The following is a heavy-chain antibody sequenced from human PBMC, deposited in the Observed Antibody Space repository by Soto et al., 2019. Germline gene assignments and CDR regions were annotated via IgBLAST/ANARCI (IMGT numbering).Heavy chain of an antibody. CDR3: ARVTVELRFLEWSPFDY. D-gene: IGHD3-3*01. V-gene: IGHV4-30-4*01. Sequence: QVQLQESGPGLVKPSQTLSLTCTVSGGSISSGDYYWSWIRQPPGKGLEWIGYIYYSGSTYYNPSLKSRVTISVDTSKNQFSLKLSSVTAADTAVYYCARVTVELRFLEWSPFDYWGQGTLVNVSS. J-gene: IGHJ4*02. CDR1: GGSISSGDYY. CDR2: IYYSGST.